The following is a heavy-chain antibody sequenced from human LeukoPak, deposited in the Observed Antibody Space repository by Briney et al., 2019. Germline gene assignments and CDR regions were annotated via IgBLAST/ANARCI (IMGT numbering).Heavy chain of an antibody. J-gene: IGHJ3*02. D-gene: IGHD3-10*01. V-gene: IGHV3-7*05. CDR2: VKQDGSEQ. CDR3: ARDVAMVRGVTDALDI. Sequence: GGSLRLSCVVSGFSFSSYWMSWVRQAPGKGLEWVANVKQDGSEQHYVDSVKGRFSISRDNANNSLFLQMNSLRAEDTAVYYCARDVAMVRGVTDALDIWGQGTVVTVSS. CDR1: GFSFSSYW.